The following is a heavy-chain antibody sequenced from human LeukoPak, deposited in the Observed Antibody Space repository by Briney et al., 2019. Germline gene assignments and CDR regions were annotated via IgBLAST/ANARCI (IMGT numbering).Heavy chain of an antibody. CDR2: ISDNGGET. CDR3: ARDRSSFDAFDI. J-gene: IGHJ3*02. Sequence: GGSLRLSCAASGFTFTDYAMSWVRQAPEKGLEWISTISDNGGETYYADSVKGRFAISRDNSKNTLFLQMNSLRAEDSAVYYCARDRSSFDAFDIWGQGTMVTVSS. V-gene: IGHV3-23*01. D-gene: IGHD6-13*01. CDR1: GFTFTDYA.